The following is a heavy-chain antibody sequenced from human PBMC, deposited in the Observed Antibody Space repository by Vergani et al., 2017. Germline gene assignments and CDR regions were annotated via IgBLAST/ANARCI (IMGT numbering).Heavy chain of an antibody. CDR3: AGDSWAWVLRGVYWFDT. CDR1: GGSITSGSFY. J-gene: IGHJ5*02. Sequence: QLQLHESGPGLVKPSQTLSLTCTVSGGSITSGSFYWSWIRQPAGKGLEWIGRIHSSGTTYYNPSLKSRVTLSVDTSKNQLSLRMTFVTAADTAVYFCAGDSWAWVLRGVYWFDTWGQGTLVSVSS. CDR2: IHSSGTT. V-gene: IGHV4-61*02. D-gene: IGHD3-10*01.